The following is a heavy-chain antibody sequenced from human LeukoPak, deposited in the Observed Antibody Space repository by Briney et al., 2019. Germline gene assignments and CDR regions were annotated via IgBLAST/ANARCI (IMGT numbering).Heavy chain of an antibody. Sequence: GGSLRLSCAASGITVSRSYMNRVRQAPGKGLEWVSVIYSGGTTDYADSVKGRFTISRDKSKNTLFLQMNSLRVEDTAVYYCARGEDNWIYKRVHKTMDVWGQGTTVTVSS. D-gene: IGHD1-7*01. CDR3: ARGEDNWIYKRVHKTMDV. V-gene: IGHV3-66*02. J-gene: IGHJ6*02. CDR1: GITVSRSY. CDR2: IYSGGTT.